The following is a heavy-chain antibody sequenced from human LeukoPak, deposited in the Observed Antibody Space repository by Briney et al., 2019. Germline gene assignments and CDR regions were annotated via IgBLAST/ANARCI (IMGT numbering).Heavy chain of an antibody. V-gene: IGHV4-4*07. Sequence: SETLSLTCTVSGGSISSYYWSWIRQPAGKGLEWIGRIYTSGSTNYNPSLKSRVTMSVDTSKNQFSLKLSSVTAADTAVYYCARAAYCGGDCYSFDYRGQGTLVTVSS. CDR1: GGSISSYY. CDR3: ARAAYCGGDCYSFDY. CDR2: IYTSGST. J-gene: IGHJ4*02. D-gene: IGHD2-21*02.